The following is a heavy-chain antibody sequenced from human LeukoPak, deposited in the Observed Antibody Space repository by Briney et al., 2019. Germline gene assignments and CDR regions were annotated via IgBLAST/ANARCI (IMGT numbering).Heavy chain of an antibody. J-gene: IGHJ4*02. V-gene: IGHV4-34*01. CDR3: ARLPLGYCSSTSCPTDY. CDR1: GGSFSGYY. CDR2: INHSGST. D-gene: IGHD2-2*01. Sequence: SETLSLTCAVYGGSFSGYYWSWIRQPPGKGLEWIGEINHSGSTNYNPSLKSRVTISVDTSKNQFSLKLSSVTAADTAVYYSARLPLGYCSSTSCPTDYWGQGTLVTVSS.